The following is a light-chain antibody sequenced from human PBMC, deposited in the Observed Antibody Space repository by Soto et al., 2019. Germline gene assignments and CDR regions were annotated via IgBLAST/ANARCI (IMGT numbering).Light chain of an antibody. J-gene: IGKJ3*01. V-gene: IGKV1-39*01. Sequence: DIQMTQSPSSLSASVGDRVTITCRASQNINSYLNWYQQKPGRAPKLLIYAASYLQSGVPSRFSGTGSGTDFTLTISSLQPEDFATYYCQESYNTVTFGPGTKVEIK. CDR3: QESYNTVT. CDR2: AAS. CDR1: QNINSY.